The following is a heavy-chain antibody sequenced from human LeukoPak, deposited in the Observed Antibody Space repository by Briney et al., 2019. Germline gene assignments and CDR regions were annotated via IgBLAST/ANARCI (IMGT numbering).Heavy chain of an antibody. CDR1: GYSFTSYW. CDR2: IYPGASDT. CDR3: ATQNPPHFDS. D-gene: IGHD2/OR15-2a*01. J-gene: IGHJ4*02. Sequence: GESLKISCKGSGYSFTSYWIGWVRQMPGKGLEWMGIIYPGASDTRYSPSFQGQVTISADKSIRTAYLQWSSLKASDTAMSYCATQNPPHFDSWGQGTLVTVSS. V-gene: IGHV5-51*01.